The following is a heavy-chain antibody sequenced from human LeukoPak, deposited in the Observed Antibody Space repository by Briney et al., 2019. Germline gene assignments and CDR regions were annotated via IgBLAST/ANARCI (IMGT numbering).Heavy chain of an antibody. J-gene: IGHJ3*02. Sequence: SETLSLTCAVYGGSFSGYYWPCIRQPPGKGLEWIGEINHSGSTNYNPSLKSRVTISVDTSKNQFSLKLSSVTAADTAVYYCARGSNNWSVDTFDIWGQGTMVTVSS. CDR1: GGSFSGYY. CDR2: INHSGST. V-gene: IGHV4-34*01. CDR3: ARGSNNWSVDTFDI. D-gene: IGHD1-20*01.